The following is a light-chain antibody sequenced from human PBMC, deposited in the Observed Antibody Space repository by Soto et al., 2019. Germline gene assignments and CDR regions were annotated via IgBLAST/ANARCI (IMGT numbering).Light chain of an antibody. J-gene: IGLJ1*01. V-gene: IGLV2-14*03. Sequence: QSAVTQPASVYGSPGQSIAISCTGTSSDVGAYNYVSWYQQHPGKAPKLMIYHVSNRPSGVSDRFSGSKSDNTASLTISGLQAEDEADYYCSSYTTSSTYVFGTGTKVTVL. CDR2: HVS. CDR3: SSYTTSSTYV. CDR1: SSDVGAYNY.